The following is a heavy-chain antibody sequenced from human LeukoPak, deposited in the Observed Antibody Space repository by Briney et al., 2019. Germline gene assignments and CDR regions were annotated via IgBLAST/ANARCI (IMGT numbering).Heavy chain of an antibody. CDR2: FDPEDGET. D-gene: IGHD7-27*01. J-gene: IGHJ4*02. CDR3: ATEFNWGLYEGQYFDY. CDR1: GYTLTELS. V-gene: IGHV1-24*01. Sequence: ASVKVSCKVSGYTLTELSMHWVRQAPGKGLEWMGSFDPEDGETIYAQKFQGRVTMTEDTSTDTAYMELSSLRSEDTAVYYCATEFNWGLYEGQYFDYWGQGTLVTVSS.